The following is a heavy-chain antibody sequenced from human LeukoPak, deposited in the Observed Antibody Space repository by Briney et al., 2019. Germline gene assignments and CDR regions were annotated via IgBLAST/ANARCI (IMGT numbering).Heavy chain of an antibody. Sequence: SETLSLTCTVSGGSISTSNYYWGWIRQPPGKGLEWIGNIFYSGSTYYNPSLKSRVTISVDTSKNQFSLKLSSVTAADTAVYYCARDRLYYGSGSPFDYWGQGTLVTVSS. CDR3: ARDRLYYGSGSPFDY. CDR2: IFYSGST. CDR1: GGSISTSNYY. J-gene: IGHJ4*02. D-gene: IGHD3-10*01. V-gene: IGHV4-39*07.